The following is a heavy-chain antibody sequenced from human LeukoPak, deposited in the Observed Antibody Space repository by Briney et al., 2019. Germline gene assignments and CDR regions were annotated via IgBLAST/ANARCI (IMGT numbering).Heavy chain of an antibody. CDR1: FTFSSXS. D-gene: IGHD4-11*01. J-gene: IGHJ3*02. V-gene: IGHV3-21*01. CDR3: ASSDYDAFDI. CDR2: ISSCSSYI. Sequence: FTFSSXSXXWXRQAPGKGXXWVSSISSCSSYIYYADSVKGRFTIPRDNAKSSLYLQMNSLRAVDTAVYYCASSDYDAFDIWGQGTMVTVSS.